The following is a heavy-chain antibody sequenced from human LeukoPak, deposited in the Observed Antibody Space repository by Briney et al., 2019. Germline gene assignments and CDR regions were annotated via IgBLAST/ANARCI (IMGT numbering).Heavy chain of an antibody. V-gene: IGHV4-59*01. CDR2: IYYSGSI. CDR3: ARALYHRFFDY. CDR1: GGSISTYY. Sequence: SETLSLTCTVSGGSISTYYWSWIRQPPGKGLEWLGYIYYSGSINYNPSLKSRVTISVDTSKNQFSLKLSSVTAADTGVYYCARALYHRFFDYWGQGTLVTVSS. D-gene: IGHD1-14*01. J-gene: IGHJ4*02.